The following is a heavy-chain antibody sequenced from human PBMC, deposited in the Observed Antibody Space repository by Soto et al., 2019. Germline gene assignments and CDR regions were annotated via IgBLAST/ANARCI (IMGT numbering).Heavy chain of an antibody. J-gene: IGHJ6*02. Sequence: PGGSLRLSCAASGFTVSSNYMSWVRQAPGKGLEWVSVIYSGGSTYYADSVKGRFTISRDNSKNTLYLQMNSLRAEDTAVYYCARDYYDSSGYYLSNYYYGMDVWGQGTTVIVSS. CDR3: ARDYYDSSGYYLSNYYYGMDV. CDR1: GFTVSSNY. D-gene: IGHD3-22*01. V-gene: IGHV3-53*01. CDR2: IYSGGST.